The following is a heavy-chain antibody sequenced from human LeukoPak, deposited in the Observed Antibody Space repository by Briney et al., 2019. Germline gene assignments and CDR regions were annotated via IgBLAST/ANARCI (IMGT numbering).Heavy chain of an antibody. CDR1: GFTFSSYE. CDR3: AREGKAVAATIDY. CDR2: ISSSGSTI. Sequence: GGSLRLSCAASGFTFSSYEMNWVRQAPGKGLEWVSYISSSGSTIYYADSVKGRFTISRDNAKNSLYLQMNSLRAEDTAVYYCAREGKAVAATIDYWGQGTLVTVSS. J-gene: IGHJ4*02. D-gene: IGHD6-19*01. V-gene: IGHV3-48*03.